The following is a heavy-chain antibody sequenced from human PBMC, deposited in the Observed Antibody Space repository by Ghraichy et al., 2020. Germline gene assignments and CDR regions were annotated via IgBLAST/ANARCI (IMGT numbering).Heavy chain of an antibody. V-gene: IGHV1-2*02. CDR3: ARGALVPAAIFYYDYGMDV. Sequence: ASVKVSCKACGYTFTGHYMHWVRQAPGQGLEWMGWINPNSGGKNYAQKFQDRVTKTRDTSIRTAYLELSRLRSDERAVYYCARGALVPAAIFYYDYGMDVWGQGTTVTVSS. D-gene: IGHD2-2*01. CDR1: GYTFTGHY. J-gene: IGHJ6*02. CDR2: INPNSGGK.